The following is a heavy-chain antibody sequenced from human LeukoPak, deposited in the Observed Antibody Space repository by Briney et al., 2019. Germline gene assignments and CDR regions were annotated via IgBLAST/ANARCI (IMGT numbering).Heavy chain of an antibody. D-gene: IGHD1-7*01. V-gene: IGHV1-8*01. CDR1: GYSFTSYD. CDR2: MNPNSGNT. CDR3: ARAGITGTTPLGD. J-gene: IGHJ4*02. Sequence: ASVKVSCKTSGYSFTSYDINWVRQAAGQGLEWMGWMNPNSGNTGYAQKFQGRVTMTRDTSISTAYMELSRLRSDDTAVYYCARAGITGTTPLGDWGQGTLVTVSS.